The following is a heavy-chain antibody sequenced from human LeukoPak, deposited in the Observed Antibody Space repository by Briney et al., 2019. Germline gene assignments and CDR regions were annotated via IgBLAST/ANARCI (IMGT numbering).Heavy chain of an antibody. CDR3: ARDTFQDCSGPRCYPTHFDY. Sequence: GRSLSLSCAASGLTFRSYGMHWVRQAPGKGLEWVAVIWYDGSNKFYADFMKGRFTISRDNSKNTLHLQMNSLGAEDTAVYYCARDTFQDCSGPRCYPTHFDYWGQGTLVTVSS. J-gene: IGHJ4*02. D-gene: IGHD2-15*01. V-gene: IGHV3-33*01. CDR1: GLTFRSYG. CDR2: IWYDGSNK.